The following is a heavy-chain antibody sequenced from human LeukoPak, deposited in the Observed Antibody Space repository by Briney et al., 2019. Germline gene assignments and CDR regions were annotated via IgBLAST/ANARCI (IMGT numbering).Heavy chain of an antibody. CDR2: IKQDGSEK. Sequence: PGGSLRLSCAASGFMFNGYWMSWVRQAPGRGLEWVANIKQDGSEKYYLDSVKGRFTISRDNAKNSLHMQMDSLRAEDTAVYYCAREGVDRCSSSSCYKGYWGQGTLVTVST. J-gene: IGHJ4*02. D-gene: IGHD2-2*02. CDR1: GFMFNGYW. V-gene: IGHV3-7*01. CDR3: AREGVDRCSSSSCYKGY.